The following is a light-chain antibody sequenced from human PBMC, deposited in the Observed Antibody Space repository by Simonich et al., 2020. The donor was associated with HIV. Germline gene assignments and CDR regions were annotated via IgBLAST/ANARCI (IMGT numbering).Light chain of an antibody. V-gene: IGKV4-1*01. Sequence: DIVMTQSPDSLAVSLGERTTINCKSSQRVLYNSNSHNYLAWYQQKPGPPPKLLIYRASTLDSGVPARLSGSGSGTDFTLTINNLQAEDVAVYYCQQYYITPPTFGQGTKVEIK. J-gene: IGKJ1*01. CDR2: RAS. CDR3: QQYYITPPT. CDR1: QRVLYNSNSHNY.